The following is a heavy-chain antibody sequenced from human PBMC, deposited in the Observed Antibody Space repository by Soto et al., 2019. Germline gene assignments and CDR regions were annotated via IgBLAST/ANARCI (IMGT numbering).Heavy chain of an antibody. CDR2: IYYSGTA. CDR1: GGSIIGSGFH. V-gene: IGHV4-39*01. D-gene: IGHD4-17*01. CDR3: ATRSGDYVGWFDP. J-gene: IGHJ5*02. Sequence: QLQLRESGPGLVKPSETLSLTCTVSGGSIIGSGFHWAWIRQPPGKGLECIGSIYYSGTANYSPSLKSRLAIDVDTSKNQFSLRLSSVTAADTAVYYCATRSGDYVGWFDPWGQGTRVTVSS.